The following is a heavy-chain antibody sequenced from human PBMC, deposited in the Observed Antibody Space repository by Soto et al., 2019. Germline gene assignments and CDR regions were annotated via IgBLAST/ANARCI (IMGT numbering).Heavy chain of an antibody. J-gene: IGHJ6*02. D-gene: IGHD6-13*01. Sequence: GASVKVSCKASGYTFTGYYMHWVRQAPGQGLEWMGWINPNSGGTNYAQKFQGWVTMTRDTSISTAYMELSRLRSDDTAVYYCARELRSWSLGGMDVWGQGTTVTVS. CDR2: INPNSGGT. CDR3: ARELRSWSLGGMDV. V-gene: IGHV1-2*04. CDR1: GYTFTGYY.